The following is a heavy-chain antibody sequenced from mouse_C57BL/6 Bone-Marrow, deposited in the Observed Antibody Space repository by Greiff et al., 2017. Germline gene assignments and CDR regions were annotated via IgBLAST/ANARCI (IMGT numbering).Heavy chain of an antibody. CDR1: GYTFTDYY. Sequence: EVKLVESGPVLVKPGASVKMSCKASGYTFTDYYMNWVKQSHGKSLEWIGVINPYNGGTSYNQKFKGKATLTVDKSSSTAYMELHSLTSEDSAVYYCARGGDGSSLYWYFDVWGTGTTVTVSS. D-gene: IGHD1-1*01. J-gene: IGHJ1*03. CDR3: ARGGDGSSLYWYFDV. CDR2: INPYNGGT. V-gene: IGHV1-19*01.